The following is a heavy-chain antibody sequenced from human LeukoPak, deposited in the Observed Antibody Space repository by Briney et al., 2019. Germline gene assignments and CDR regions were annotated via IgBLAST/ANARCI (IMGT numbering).Heavy chain of an antibody. V-gene: IGHV5-51*01. Sequence: GESPKFSCQVSGYTFINYWIGWVRQMPGKGLEWMGIIYPGDSDTRYSPSFHGQVIISADKSISTAYLQWNSLKASDTAMYYCASGGYGTFDSWGQGTLVTVSS. D-gene: IGHD5-12*01. CDR1: GYTFINYW. CDR3: ASGGYGTFDS. J-gene: IGHJ4*02. CDR2: IYPGDSDT.